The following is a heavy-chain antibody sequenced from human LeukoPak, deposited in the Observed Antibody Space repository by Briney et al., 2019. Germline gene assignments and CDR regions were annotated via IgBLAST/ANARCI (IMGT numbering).Heavy chain of an antibody. CDR1: GGSISRGGYY. D-gene: IGHD2-15*01. Sequence: SETLSLTCTVSGGSISRGGYYWSWIRQHPGKGLEWIGYIYYSGSTYYNPSLKSRVTISVDTSKNQFSLKLSSVTAADTAVYYCARARCSGGSCYYYYYGMDVWGQGTTVTVSS. CDR2: IYYSGST. J-gene: IGHJ6*02. CDR3: ARARCSGGSCYYYYYGMDV. V-gene: IGHV4-31*03.